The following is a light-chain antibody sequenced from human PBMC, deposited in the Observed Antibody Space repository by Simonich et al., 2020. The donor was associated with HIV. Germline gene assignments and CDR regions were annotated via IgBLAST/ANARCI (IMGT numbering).Light chain of an antibody. CDR3: QQYNGYSVM. V-gene: IGKV1-8*01. J-gene: IGKJ1*01. CDR2: AAS. CDR1: KGISSY. Sequence: AIRMTQSPSSLSASIGDRVTITCRASKGISSYLAWTQQEAGKAPKLLIYAASTLQNAVPPRFSGSGSGTEFNLTISSLQPDDFATYYCQQYNGYSVMFGQGTKVEFK.